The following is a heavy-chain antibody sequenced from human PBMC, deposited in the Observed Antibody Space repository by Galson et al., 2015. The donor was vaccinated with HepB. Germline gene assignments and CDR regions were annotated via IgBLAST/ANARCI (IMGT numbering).Heavy chain of an antibody. CDR3: AKNTVYDYYFYAMDV. CDR2: YVPILDVA. J-gene: IGHJ6*04. V-gene: IGHV1-69*02. Sequence: SVKVSCKASGGTFTTYNINWVRQAPGQGLEWMGRYVPILDVANYAPNFQGRVTITADKSTTTAYLEVHSLRSDDTAVYYCAKNTVYDYYFYAMDVWGKGTTVTVSA. CDR1: GGTFTTYN. D-gene: IGHD2/OR15-2a*01.